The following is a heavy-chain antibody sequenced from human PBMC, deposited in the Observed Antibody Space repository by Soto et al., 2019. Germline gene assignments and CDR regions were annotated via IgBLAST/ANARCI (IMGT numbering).Heavy chain of an antibody. J-gene: IGHJ6*01. CDR1: GFSFEFYG. D-gene: IGHD6-13*01. Sequence: GGSLRLSCAASGFSFEFYGMHWVRQAPGKGLEWVGFISYEGSSDFYADSVKGRFTISRDNAMNTLYLLMISLRAEDTAVYFCARDIAAAGDSLYYTGLDVWGEGTTVTV. CDR3: ARDIAAAGDSLYYTGLDV. V-gene: IGHV3-30*03. CDR2: ISYEGSSD.